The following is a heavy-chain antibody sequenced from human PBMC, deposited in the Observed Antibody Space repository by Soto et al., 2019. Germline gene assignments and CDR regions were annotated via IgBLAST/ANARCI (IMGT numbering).Heavy chain of an antibody. CDR1: GFTFSSYA. CDR3: ARSVGPSRHFFDH. J-gene: IGHJ4*02. Sequence: EVRLLDSGGGLVQPGGSLTLSCAASGFTFSSYAMSWVRQAPGKGLEWVSTLSDTTYYADSVRGRFTISRDNSENTLYRQMNSLRVEDTAVYCCARSVGPSRHFFDHWGQGTLVTASS. D-gene: IGHD1-26*01. CDR2: LSDTT. V-gene: IGHV3-23*01.